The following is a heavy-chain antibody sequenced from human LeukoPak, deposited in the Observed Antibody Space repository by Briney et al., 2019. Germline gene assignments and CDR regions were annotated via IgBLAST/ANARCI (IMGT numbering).Heavy chain of an antibody. CDR3: ARVSYYGSGSYYDASFDY. J-gene: IGHJ4*02. CDR1: GYTFTSYY. D-gene: IGHD3-10*01. CDR2: INPSGGST. V-gene: IGHV1-46*01. Sequence: ASVKVSCKASGYTFTSYYMHWVRQAPGQGLEWMGIINPSGGSTSYAQKFQGRVTMTRDTSTSTVYMELSSLRSDDTAVYYCARVSYYGSGSYYDASFDYWGQGTLVTVSS.